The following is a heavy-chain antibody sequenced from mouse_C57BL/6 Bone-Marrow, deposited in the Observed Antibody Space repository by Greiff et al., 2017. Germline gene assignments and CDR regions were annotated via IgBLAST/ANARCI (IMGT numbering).Heavy chain of an antibody. CDR3: AATYRVPMDY. V-gene: IGHV1-64*01. CDR1: GYTFTSYW. D-gene: IGHD5-1*01. CDR2: IHPNSGST. J-gene: IGHJ4*01. Sequence: VQLQQPGAELVKPGASVKLSCKASGYTFTSYWMHWVKQRPGQGLEWIGMIHPNSGSTNYNEKFKSKATLTLDKSSSTAYMQLSSLTSEDSAVYYCAATYRVPMDYWGQGTSVTVSS.